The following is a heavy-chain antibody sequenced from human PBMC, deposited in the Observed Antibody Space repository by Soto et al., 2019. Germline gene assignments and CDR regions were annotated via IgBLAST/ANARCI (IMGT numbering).Heavy chain of an antibody. V-gene: IGHV4-31*03. CDR1: GGSISSGGYY. J-gene: IGHJ3*02. Sequence: QVQLQESGPGLVKPSQTLSLTCTVSGGSISSGGYYWSWIRQHPGKGLEWIGYIYYSGSTYYNPSLKSRVTISVDTSKNQISLKLSSVTAADTAVYYCARSVGRRADAFDIWGQGTMVTVSS. CDR3: ARSVGRRADAFDI. CDR2: IYYSGST. D-gene: IGHD2-15*01.